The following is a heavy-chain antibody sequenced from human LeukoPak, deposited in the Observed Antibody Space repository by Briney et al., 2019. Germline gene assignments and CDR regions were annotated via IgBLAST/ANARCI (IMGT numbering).Heavy chain of an antibody. Sequence: GGSLRLSCAASGFTFSSYGMSWVRQAPGKGLEWVSAISGSSGSTYYADSVKGRFTISRDNSKNTLYLQMNSLRADDTAVYYCARGGPTIPLVRGVILTENDYWGQGTLVTVSS. V-gene: IGHV3-23*01. CDR1: GFTFSSYG. CDR3: ARGGPTIPLVRGVILTENDY. CDR2: ISGSSGST. D-gene: IGHD3-10*01. J-gene: IGHJ4*02.